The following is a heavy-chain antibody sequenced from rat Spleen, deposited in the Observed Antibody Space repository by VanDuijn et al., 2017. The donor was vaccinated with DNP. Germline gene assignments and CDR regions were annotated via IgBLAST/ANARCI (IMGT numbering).Heavy chain of an antibody. D-gene: IGHD5-1*01. CDR2: ITSSGGST. CDR1: GFTFNKYW. Sequence: EVRLVESGGGLVQPGRSLKLSCVASGFTFNKYWMTWIRQVPGKGLEWVAAITSSGGSTYYPDSVKGRFTISRDNAKNTLYLQMNSLRSEDTATYYCARGSGTYYWYFDFWGPGTMVTVSS. J-gene: IGHJ1*01. CDR3: ARGSGTYYWYFDF. V-gene: IGHV5-31*01.